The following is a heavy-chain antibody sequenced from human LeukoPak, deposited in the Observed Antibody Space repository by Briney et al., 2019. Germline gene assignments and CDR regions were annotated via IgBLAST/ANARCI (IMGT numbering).Heavy chain of an antibody. Sequence: PGGSLRLSCAASGVTFSGYSMNWVRRAPGMGLEWVSSISTSSSYIYYADSVKGRFTISRDNAKNSLYLQMNGLRDEDTAVYYCAKGVRGVIRDAFDVWGQGTMVTVSS. CDR2: ISTSSSYI. CDR3: AKGVRGVIRDAFDV. CDR1: GVTFSGYS. J-gene: IGHJ3*01. V-gene: IGHV3-21*04. D-gene: IGHD3-10*01.